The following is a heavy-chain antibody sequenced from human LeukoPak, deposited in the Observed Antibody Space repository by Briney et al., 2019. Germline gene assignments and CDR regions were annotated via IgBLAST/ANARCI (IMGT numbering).Heavy chain of an antibody. V-gene: IGHV3-20*04. CDR2: INWNGGST. Sequence: GGSLRLSCAASGFTFDDYGMSWVRQAPGKGLEWVSGINWNGGSTGYADSVKGRFTISRDNAKNSLYLQMNSLRDEDTAVYYCARVGRGLYSMDVWGQGTTVTVSS. J-gene: IGHJ6*02. CDR1: GFTFDDYG. D-gene: IGHD3-10*01. CDR3: ARVGRGLYSMDV.